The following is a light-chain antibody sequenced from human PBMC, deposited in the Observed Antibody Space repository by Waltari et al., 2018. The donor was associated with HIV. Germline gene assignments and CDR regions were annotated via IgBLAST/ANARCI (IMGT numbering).Light chain of an antibody. CDR1: SSNIGSNT. CDR3: AAWDDSLNVV. V-gene: IGLV1-44*01. J-gene: IGLJ2*01. CDR2: SSN. Sequence: QSVLTQPPSASGTPGQRVTISCSGSSSNIGSNTVNWYQQLPGTAPKLLIYSSNQRPSGVPDRFSGSKSGTPASLAISGLQSEDEADYYCAAWDDSLNVVFGGGTKLTVL.